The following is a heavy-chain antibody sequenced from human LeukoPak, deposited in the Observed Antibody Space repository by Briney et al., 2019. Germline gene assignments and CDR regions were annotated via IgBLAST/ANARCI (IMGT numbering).Heavy chain of an antibody. V-gene: IGHV4-59*01. J-gene: IGHJ6*02. Sequence: SETLSLTCTLSGGSISSYFWRSLRQPPGKGLEWMCYIYYSGSTNYNPSLKSRVSISVDTSKNQFCLKRSSVTAADTAVYYCASSPYYYYRLDVWGQGTTVTVSS. CDR1: GGSISSYF. CDR3: ASSPYYYYRLDV. CDR2: IYYSGST.